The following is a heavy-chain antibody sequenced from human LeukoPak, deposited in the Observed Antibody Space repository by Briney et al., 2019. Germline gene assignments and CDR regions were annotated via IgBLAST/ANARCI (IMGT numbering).Heavy chain of an antibody. D-gene: IGHD6-19*01. V-gene: IGHV3-21*01. CDR2: ISSTSSYI. CDR1: GFIFNSHS. Sequence: GGSLRLSCAASGFIFNSHSMNWVRQAPGKGLEWVSSISSTSSYIYYADSVKSRFTISRDNAKNSLYLQMNSLRAEDTAVYYCARSSGWYHRGPDYYYYYMDVWGKGTTVTVS. CDR3: ARSSGWYHRGPDYYYYYMDV. J-gene: IGHJ6*03.